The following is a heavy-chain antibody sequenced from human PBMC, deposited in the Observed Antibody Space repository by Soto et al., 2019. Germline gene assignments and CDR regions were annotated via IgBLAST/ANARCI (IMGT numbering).Heavy chain of an antibody. V-gene: IGHV1-69*13. CDR1: GGTFSSYA. Sequence: SVKVPCKASGGTFSSYAISWVRQAPGQGLEWMGGIIPIFGTANYSQNFQGRVTITADESTSTAYMELSSLRSEDTAVYYCARDSAYCGGDCYPYYFDYWGQGALVTV. J-gene: IGHJ4*02. CDR3: ARDSAYCGGDCYPYYFDY. D-gene: IGHD2-21*02. CDR2: IIPIFGTA.